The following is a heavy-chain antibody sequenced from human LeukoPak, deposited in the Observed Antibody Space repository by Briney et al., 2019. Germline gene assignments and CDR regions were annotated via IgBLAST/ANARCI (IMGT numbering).Heavy chain of an antibody. V-gene: IGHV3-48*03. D-gene: IGHD5/OR15-5a*01. J-gene: IGHJ6*04. Sequence: PGGSLRLSCAASGFTFSSSEMNWVRQAPGKGLEWISYISSSSTTTYYADSVKGRFTISRDNAQNSLYLQMNSLRADDTAVYYCARGSTYYYGMDVWGKGTTVTVSS. CDR1: GFTFSSSE. CDR3: ARGSTYYYGMDV. CDR2: ISSSSTTT.